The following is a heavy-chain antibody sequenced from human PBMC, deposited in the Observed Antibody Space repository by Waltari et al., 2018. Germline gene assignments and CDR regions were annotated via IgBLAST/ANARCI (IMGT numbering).Heavy chain of an antibody. CDR2: INHSGST. D-gene: IGHD5-12*01. Sequence: QVQLQQWGAGLLKPSETLSLTCAVYGGSFSGYYWSWIRQPPGKGLEWIGEINHSGSTNYNPSLKSLVTISVDTSKNQFSLKLSSVTAADTAVYYCAGYSDYYYYMDVWGKGTTVTVSS. V-gene: IGHV4-34*01. J-gene: IGHJ6*03. CDR1: GGSFSGYY. CDR3: AGYSDYYYYMDV.